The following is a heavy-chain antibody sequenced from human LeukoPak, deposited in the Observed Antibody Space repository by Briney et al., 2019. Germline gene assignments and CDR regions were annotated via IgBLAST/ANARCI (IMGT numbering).Heavy chain of an antibody. D-gene: IGHD5-18*01. V-gene: IGHV4-31*11. CDR2: IYYSGST. CDR1: GGSFSSGGYY. Sequence: SETLSLTCAVYGGSFSSGGYYWSWIRQHPGKGLEWIGYIYYSGSTYYNPSLKSRVTISVDTSKNQFSLKLSSVTAADTAVYYCATRGYSYGXVAYWGQGTLVTVSS. J-gene: IGHJ4*02. CDR3: ATRGYSYGXVAY.